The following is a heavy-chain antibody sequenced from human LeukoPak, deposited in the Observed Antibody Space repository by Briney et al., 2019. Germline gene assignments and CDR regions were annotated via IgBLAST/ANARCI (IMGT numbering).Heavy chain of an antibody. D-gene: IGHD4-23*01. J-gene: IGHJ4*02. Sequence: SQTLSLTCTVSGGSISSGGYYWSWIRQHPGKGLEWIGYIYYSGSTYYNPSLKSRVTISVDTSKNQFSLKLSPVTAADTAVYYCARTLRWSSDFDYWGQGTLVTVSS. CDR2: IYYSGST. CDR1: GGSISSGGYY. CDR3: ARTLRWSSDFDY. V-gene: IGHV4-31*03.